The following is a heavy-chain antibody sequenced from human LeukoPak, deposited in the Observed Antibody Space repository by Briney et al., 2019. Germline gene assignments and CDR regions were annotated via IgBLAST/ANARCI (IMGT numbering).Heavy chain of an antibody. CDR2: IYYSGST. J-gene: IGHJ4*02. CDR3: ARRASGADYFDY. D-gene: IGHD1-26*01. CDR1: GGSISSSSDY. V-gene: IGHV4-39*01. Sequence: SETLSLTCTVSGGSISSSSDYWGWIRQPPGKGLEWIGSIYYSGSTYYNPSLKSRVTISVDTSKNQFSLQLNSVTPEDTAVYYCARRASGADYFDYWGQGTLVTVSS.